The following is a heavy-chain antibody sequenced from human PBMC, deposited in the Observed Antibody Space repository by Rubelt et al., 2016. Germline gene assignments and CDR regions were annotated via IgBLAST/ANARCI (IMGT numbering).Heavy chain of an antibody. CDR1: GFTVSSNY. D-gene: IGHD6-19*01. V-gene: IGHV3-66*01. Sequence: EVQLVESGGGLVHPGGSLRLSCVVSGFTVSSNYMSWVRQAPGKGLEWVSVIYNGGSTYYADSVKGRFTISRDNSKNTLYVQMNSLRPEDTAVYYCARGRGITVTGKEDYFDYWGQGTLVTVSS. CDR2: IYNGGST. CDR3: ARGRGITVTGKEDYFDY. J-gene: IGHJ4*02.